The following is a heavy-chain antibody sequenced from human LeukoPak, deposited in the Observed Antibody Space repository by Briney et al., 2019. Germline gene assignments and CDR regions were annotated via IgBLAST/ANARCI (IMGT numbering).Heavy chain of an antibody. Sequence: SQTLSLTCAISGDSVSSKSAAWNWIRQSPSGGLEWLGRTYYRSKWYNDYALSVKSRITINPDTSKNQFSLQLISVTPEDTAIYYCVRASTYSDYDSGFGYWGQGTLVTVSS. V-gene: IGHV6-1*01. D-gene: IGHD5-12*01. J-gene: IGHJ4*02. CDR3: VRASTYSDYDSGFGY. CDR1: GDSVSSKSAA. CDR2: TYYRSKWYN.